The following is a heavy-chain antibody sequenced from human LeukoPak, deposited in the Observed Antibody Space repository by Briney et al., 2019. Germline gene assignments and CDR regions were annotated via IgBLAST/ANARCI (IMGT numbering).Heavy chain of an antibody. D-gene: IGHD3-10*01. Sequence: SETLSLTCTVSGGSISTYYWSWIRQPPGKGLEWIGYIYYSGSAKNNPSLKSRVTISVDTSKNQFSLKLSSVTAADSAVYYCARSYGSGNYFDYWGQGTLVTVSS. CDR1: GGSISTYY. CDR2: IYYSGSA. CDR3: ARSYGSGNYFDY. V-gene: IGHV4-59*01. J-gene: IGHJ4*02.